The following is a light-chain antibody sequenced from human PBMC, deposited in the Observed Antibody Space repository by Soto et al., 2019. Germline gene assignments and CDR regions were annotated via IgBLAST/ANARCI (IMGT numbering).Light chain of an antibody. CDR2: AAS. CDR3: QQYGGSPYT. CDR1: QSVSSSY. V-gene: IGKV3-20*01. Sequence: EIVLTQSPGTLSLSPGERATLSCRVSQSVSSSYLAWYQQKPGQAPRLLIYAASTRATGIPDRFSGSGSGADFTLTISRLEPEDFAVYYCQQYGGSPYTFGQGTKLEIK. J-gene: IGKJ2*01.